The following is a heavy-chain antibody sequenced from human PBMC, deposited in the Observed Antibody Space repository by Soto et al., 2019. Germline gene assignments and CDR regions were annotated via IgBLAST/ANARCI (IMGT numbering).Heavy chain of an antibody. CDR2: ILVDGRT. V-gene: IGHV3-23*01. CDR3: AKATATGGGAFDF. J-gene: IGHJ3*01. D-gene: IGHD2-8*02. CDR1: GFPCGSYD. Sequence: PGGSLRLSCAASGFPCGSYDMTWIRQAPGKGLEWVSTILVDGRTFYVDSVKGRFTISRDNPRNTVYLQMNSLTAGDTALYYCAKATATGGGAFDFCGQGTMVTVSS.